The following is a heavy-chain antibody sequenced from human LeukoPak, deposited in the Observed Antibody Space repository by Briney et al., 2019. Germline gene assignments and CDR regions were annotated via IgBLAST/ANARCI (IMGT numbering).Heavy chain of an antibody. CDR3: ARHFAYSSSSYFDY. J-gene: IGHJ4*02. CDR1: GGSVSNYY. V-gene: IGHV4-59*08. Sequence: SGTLSLTCSVSGGSVSNYYWSWIRRPPGKGLEWIGYVYYTGSTNYNPSLKSRVTMFEDKSKNQFSLRLYSVTVADTAVYYCARHFAYSSSSYFDYWGQGSLVTVSS. D-gene: IGHD6-6*01. CDR2: VYYTGST.